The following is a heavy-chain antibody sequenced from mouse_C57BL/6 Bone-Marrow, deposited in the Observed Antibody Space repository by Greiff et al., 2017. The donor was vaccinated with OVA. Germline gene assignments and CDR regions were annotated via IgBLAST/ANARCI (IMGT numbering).Heavy chain of an antibody. D-gene: IGHD2-3*01. CDR1: GYTFTDYE. CDR2: IDPETGGT. J-gene: IGHJ2*01. V-gene: IGHV1-15*01. CDR3: ASYGGYYSFDY. Sequence: QVQLQESGAELVRPGASVTLSCKASGYTFTDYEMHWVKQTPGHGLEWIGAIDPETGGTAYNQKFKGKAILTADKSSSTAYMELRSLTSEDSAVDYCASYGGYYSFDYWGQGTTLTVSS.